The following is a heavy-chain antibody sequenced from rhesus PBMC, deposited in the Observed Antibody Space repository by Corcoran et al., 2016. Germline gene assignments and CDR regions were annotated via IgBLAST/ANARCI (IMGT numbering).Heavy chain of an antibody. V-gene: IGHV4-173*01. D-gene: IGHD1-44*01. CDR2: ISCSGGST. CDR1: GGSISSNY. Sequence: QLQLQESGPGLVKPSETLSLTCAVSGGSISSNYWSWIRQPPGKAMEGIGRISCSGGSTDDNPSLKSRVIISTDTAKNQFALKLSSVTAADTAVYYCAILQAYYFDYWGQGVLVTVSS. CDR3: AILQAYYFDY. J-gene: IGHJ4*01.